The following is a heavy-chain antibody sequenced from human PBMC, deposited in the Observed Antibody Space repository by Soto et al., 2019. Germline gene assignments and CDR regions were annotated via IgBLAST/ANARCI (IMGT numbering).Heavy chain of an antibody. CDR3: ARDCGGGSCYPGMDA. D-gene: IGHD2-15*01. Sequence: GGSLRLSCAASGFNFNSYTINWVRQAPGKRLEWLSSISSSGYIFSTDSVRGRFTISRDNAKNSVYLQINSLRAEDTAVYFCARDCGGGSCYPGMDAWGQGTTVTVSS. CDR2: ISSSGYI. J-gene: IGHJ6*02. V-gene: IGHV3-21*01. CDR1: GFNFNSYT.